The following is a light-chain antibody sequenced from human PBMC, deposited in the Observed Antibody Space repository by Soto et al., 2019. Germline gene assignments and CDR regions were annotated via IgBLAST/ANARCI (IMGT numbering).Light chain of an antibody. J-gene: IGKJ3*01. CDR3: QQYNKWPLT. CDR2: AAS. CDR1: QGISSY. V-gene: IGKV1-8*01. Sequence: AIRMTQSPSSFSASTGDRVTITCRASQGISSYLAWYQQKPGKAPKLLIYAASTLQSGVPSRFSGSGSGTDFTLTISSLQSEDFAVYYCQQYNKWPLTFGPGTKVDI.